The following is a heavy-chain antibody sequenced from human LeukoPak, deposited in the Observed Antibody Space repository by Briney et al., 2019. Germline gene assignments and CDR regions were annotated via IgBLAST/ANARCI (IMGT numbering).Heavy chain of an antibody. Sequence: SETLSLTCTVSGGSISSDGYYWGWIRQPPGKGLEWIGSIYYSGSTYYNPSLKSRVTISVDTSKNQFSLKLSSVTAADTAVYYCAVDGYDYYFDYWGQGTLVTVSS. CDR2: IYYSGST. J-gene: IGHJ4*02. CDR3: AVDGYDYYFDY. CDR1: GGSISSDGYY. D-gene: IGHD5-12*01. V-gene: IGHV4-39*01.